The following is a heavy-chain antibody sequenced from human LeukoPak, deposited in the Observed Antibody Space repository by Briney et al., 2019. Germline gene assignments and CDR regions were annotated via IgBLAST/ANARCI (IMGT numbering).Heavy chain of an antibody. Sequence: GASLQISCQASGYSFTSSWIGWARPMPGKGLEWMAIINPGDSDTRYSPSFQGQVTISADKSISTVYLQWGSLKASDTAMYYCARQPGAGWFDPWGQGTLVTVSS. V-gene: IGHV5-51*01. CDR3: ARQPGAGWFDP. CDR1: GYSFTSSW. D-gene: IGHD3-10*01. J-gene: IGHJ5*02. CDR2: INPGDSDT.